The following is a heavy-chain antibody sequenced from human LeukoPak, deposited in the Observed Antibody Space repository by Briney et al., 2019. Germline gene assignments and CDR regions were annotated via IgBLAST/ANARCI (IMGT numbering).Heavy chain of an antibody. D-gene: IGHD3-22*01. J-gene: IGHJ3*02. CDR2: IFYSGST. Sequence: PEGSLRLSCAASGFTFSSYSMNWVRQAPGKALEWIGNIFYSGSTYYSPSLKSRVTISLDTSRNQFSLKLNSVTAADTAVYYCAKSNGYGLIDIWGQGTMVTVSS. CDR1: GFTFSSYS. CDR3: AKSNGYGLIDI. V-gene: IGHV4-59*12.